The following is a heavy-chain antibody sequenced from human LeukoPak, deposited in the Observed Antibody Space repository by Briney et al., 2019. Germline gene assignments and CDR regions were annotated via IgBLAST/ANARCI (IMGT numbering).Heavy chain of an antibody. CDR1: GFTFSKNN. Sequence: GGSLRLSCAASGFTFSKNNMGWVRQAPGKGLEWVSTAGSGGGIYYVDSVKGRFTISRDNSRSTVHLQMNGLRVEDTAIYYCAKGYSYTFDYWGQGTLVTVSS. CDR2: AGSGGGI. CDR3: AKGYSYTFDY. V-gene: IGHV3-23*01. J-gene: IGHJ4*02. D-gene: IGHD3-16*02.